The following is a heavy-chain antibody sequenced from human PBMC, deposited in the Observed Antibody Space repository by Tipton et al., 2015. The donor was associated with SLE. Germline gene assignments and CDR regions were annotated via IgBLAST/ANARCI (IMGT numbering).Heavy chain of an antibody. CDR2: IYYSGST. CDR3: ARGAAVAGDAFDI. Sequence: TLSLTCTVSGGSISSSSYYWGWIRQPPGKGLEWIGSIYYSGSTYYNPSLKSRVTISVDTSKNQFSLKLSSVTAADTAVYYCARGAAVAGDAFDIWGQGTMVTVSS. CDR1: GGSISSSSYY. V-gene: IGHV4-39*07. J-gene: IGHJ3*02. D-gene: IGHD6-19*01.